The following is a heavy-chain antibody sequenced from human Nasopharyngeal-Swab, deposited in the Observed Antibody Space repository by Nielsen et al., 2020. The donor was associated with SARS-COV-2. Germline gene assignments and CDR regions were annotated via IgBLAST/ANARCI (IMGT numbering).Heavy chain of an antibody. CDR1: GYTFTSCD. D-gene: IGHD2-2*01. CDR3: ARVGAADCSSTSCYAGVSWDYGMDV. Sequence: ASVKVSCKASGYTFTSCDINWVRQATGQGLEWMGWMNPNSGNTGYAQKFQGRVTMTRNTSISTAYMELSSLRSEDTAVYYCARVGAADCSSTSCYAGVSWDYGMDVWGQGTTVTVSS. V-gene: IGHV1-8*01. CDR2: MNPNSGNT. J-gene: IGHJ6*02.